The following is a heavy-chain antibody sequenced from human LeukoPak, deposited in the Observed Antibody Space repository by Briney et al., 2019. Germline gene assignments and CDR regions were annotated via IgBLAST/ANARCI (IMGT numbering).Heavy chain of an antibody. J-gene: IGHJ4*02. CDR2: ISAYNGNT. CDR3: AREKWAYDILTGYYHGFDY. CDR1: GYTFTGYY. V-gene: IGHV1-18*04. D-gene: IGHD3-9*01. Sequence: ASVKVSCKASGYTFTGYYMHWVRQAPGQGLEWMGWISAYNGNTNYAQKLQGRVTMTTDTSTSTAYMELRSLRSDDTAVYYCAREKWAYDILTGYYHGFDYWGQGTLVTVSS.